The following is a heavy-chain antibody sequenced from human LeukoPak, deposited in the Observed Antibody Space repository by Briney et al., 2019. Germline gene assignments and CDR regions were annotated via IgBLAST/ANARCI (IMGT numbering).Heavy chain of an antibody. CDR2: ISGSGINT. D-gene: IGHD1-7*01. CDR1: GFTFSNAW. V-gene: IGHV3-23*01. CDR3: VEIGTNNDY. Sequence: GGSLRLSCAASGFTFSNAWMSWVRQAPGKGLEWVSAISGSGINTYYADSVKGRFTISRDNSKNTLYLQMNSLRAEDTAVYYPVEIGTNNDYWGQGTLVTVSS. J-gene: IGHJ4*02.